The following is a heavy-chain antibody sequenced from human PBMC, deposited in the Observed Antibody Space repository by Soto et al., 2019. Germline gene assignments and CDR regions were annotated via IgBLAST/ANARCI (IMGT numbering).Heavy chain of an antibody. CDR2: ISGSGDTS. J-gene: IGHJ6*02. V-gene: IGHV3-23*01. CDR1: GFTFGISA. Sequence: QLLESGGGLVQSGGSLRLSCAASGFTFGISAMTWVRQAPGKGLEWVSTISGSGDTSYFSDSVKGRFTISRDNSKNRVYLQMNSLRAEDTAVYFCAKDRRDYGMDVWGQGTTVTVSS. CDR3: AKDRRDYGMDV.